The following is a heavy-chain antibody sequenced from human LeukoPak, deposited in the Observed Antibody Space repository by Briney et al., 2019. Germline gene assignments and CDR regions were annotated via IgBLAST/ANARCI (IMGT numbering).Heavy chain of an antibody. CDR2: ISYDGSNK. CDR1: GFTFSSYA. CDR3: AGPYDSSGYPDY. V-gene: IGHV3-30*04. Sequence: PGGSLRLSCAASGFTFSSYAMHWVRQAPGKGLEWVAVISYDGSNKYYADSVKGRFTISRDNAKNSLYLQMNSLRAEDTAVYYCAGPYDSSGYPDYWGQGTLVTVSS. D-gene: IGHD3-22*01. J-gene: IGHJ4*02.